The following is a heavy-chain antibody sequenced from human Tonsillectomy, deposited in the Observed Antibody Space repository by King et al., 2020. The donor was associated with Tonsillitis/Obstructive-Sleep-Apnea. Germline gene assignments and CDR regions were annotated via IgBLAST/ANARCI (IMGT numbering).Heavy chain of an antibody. Sequence: QLVQSGGGPVKPGGSLRLSCAASRFSFGAYSMNWVRQAPGKGLEWVSTISDSGDYIDYADSVKGRLTISRDNAKNSLYLQMNSLRAEDTAVYYCAREGLYWGQGTLVTVSS. J-gene: IGHJ4*02. CDR1: RFSFGAYS. CDR3: AREGLY. V-gene: IGHV3-21*01. CDR2: ISDSGDYI.